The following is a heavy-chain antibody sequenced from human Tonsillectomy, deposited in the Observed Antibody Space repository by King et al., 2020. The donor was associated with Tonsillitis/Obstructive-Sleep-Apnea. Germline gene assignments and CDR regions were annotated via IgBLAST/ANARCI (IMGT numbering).Heavy chain of an antibody. D-gene: IGHD3-10*01. Sequence: VQLQQWGAGLLKPSETLSLTCAVYGGSFSGYYWNWIRQPPGKGLEWIGEINHSGSTNYNLSLKSRVTISVDTSKNQFSLKLSSVTAADTAVYYCARGGDGSGSYFRGYYMDVWGKGTTVTVSS. J-gene: IGHJ6*03. CDR2: INHSGST. V-gene: IGHV4-34*01. CDR3: ARGGDGSGSYFRGYYMDV. CDR1: GGSFSGYY.